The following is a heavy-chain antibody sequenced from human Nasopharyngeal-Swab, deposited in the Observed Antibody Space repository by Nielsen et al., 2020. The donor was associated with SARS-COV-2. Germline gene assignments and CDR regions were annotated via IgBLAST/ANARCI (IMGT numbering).Heavy chain of an antibody. D-gene: IGHD4-17*01. V-gene: IGHV3-30*04. CDR3: ARGGPDYGDYDGFDP. J-gene: IGHJ5*02. CDR1: EFVFSSYA. CDR2: VSYDGSSK. Sequence: GESLKISCAASEFVFSSYAMHWVRQTPGKGLEWVALVSYDGSSKFYADSVKGRFSISRDNPKNTLYLQMNSLRAEDTAVYYCARGGPDYGDYDGFDPWGQGTLVTVSS.